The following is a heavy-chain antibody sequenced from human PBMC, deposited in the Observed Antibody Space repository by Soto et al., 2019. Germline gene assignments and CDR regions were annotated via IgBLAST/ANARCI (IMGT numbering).Heavy chain of an antibody. CDR3: ARAAFDSGQSVKIYFFDS. V-gene: IGHV4-30-4*01. CDR2: IFHNGNS. Sequence: QAHLQESGPGLVKPSQTLSLVRTVSGDSIRHDDYYWSWIRQPPGKGLEWIGYIFHNGNSYFNPSLESRATISVDTSKNHFSLTLTSVTAADSAVYFCARAAFDSGQSVKIYFFDSWGQGTRVTVSS. CDR1: GDSIRHDDYY. D-gene: IGHD1-26*01. J-gene: IGHJ5*01.